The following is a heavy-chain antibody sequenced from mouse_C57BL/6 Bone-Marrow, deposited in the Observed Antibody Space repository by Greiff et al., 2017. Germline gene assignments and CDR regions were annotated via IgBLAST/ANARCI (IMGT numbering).Heavy chain of an antibody. CDR3: TRSLIYYGTNY. CDR1: GFNIKDDY. D-gene: IGHD1-1*01. CDR2: IDPEDGET. Sequence: EVQLQQSGAELVRPGASVKLSCTASGFNIKDDYIHWVKQRTEQGLEWIGRIDPEDGETKYAPKFQDKATITADTSSNPAYLQLSSLTSEDTAVYYCTRSLIYYGTNYWGQGTTLSVSS. J-gene: IGHJ2*01. V-gene: IGHV14-2*01.